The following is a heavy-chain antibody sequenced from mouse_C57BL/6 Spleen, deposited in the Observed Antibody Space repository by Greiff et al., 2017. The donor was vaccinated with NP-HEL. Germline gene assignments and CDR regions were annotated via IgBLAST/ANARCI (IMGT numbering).Heavy chain of an antibody. V-gene: IGHV2-9-1*01. D-gene: IGHD1-1*01. Sequence: QVQLQQSGPGLVAPSQSLSITCTVSGFSLTSYAISWVRQPPGKGLEWLGVIWTGGGTNYNSALKSRLSISKDNSKSQVFLKMNSLQTDDTARYYCARYCSSYALYAMDYWGQGTSVTVSS. J-gene: IGHJ4*01. CDR1: GFSLTSYA. CDR3: ARYCSSYALYAMDY. CDR2: IWTGGGT.